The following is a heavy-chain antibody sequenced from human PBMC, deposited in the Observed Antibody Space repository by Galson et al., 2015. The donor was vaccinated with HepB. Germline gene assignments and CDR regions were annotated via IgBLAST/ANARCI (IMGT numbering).Heavy chain of an antibody. J-gene: IGHJ5*02. CDR3: ARANDGLRWYQNWFGP. D-gene: IGHD4-23*01. CDR1: GFTFSSYW. V-gene: IGHV3-74*01. CDR2: INSDGSST. Sequence: SLRLSCAASGFTFSSYWMHWVRQAPGKGLVWVSRINSDGSSTSYADSVKGRFTISRDNAKNTLYLQMNSLRAEDTAVYYCARANDGLRWYQNWFGPWGQGTLVTVSS.